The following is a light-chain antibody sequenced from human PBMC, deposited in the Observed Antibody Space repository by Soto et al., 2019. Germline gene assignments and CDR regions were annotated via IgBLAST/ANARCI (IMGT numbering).Light chain of an antibody. CDR2: EGS. J-gene: IGLJ1*01. CDR1: SSDVGGYNY. CDR3: CSYAGSSTSYV. Sequence: QSALTQPASVSGSPGQSITISCTGTSSDVGGYNYVSWYQLHPGKAPKLMIYEGSKRPSGVSNRFSGSKSGNTASLTISGLQAEDEADYYCCSYAGSSTSYVFGTGTKVTVL. V-gene: IGLV2-23*01.